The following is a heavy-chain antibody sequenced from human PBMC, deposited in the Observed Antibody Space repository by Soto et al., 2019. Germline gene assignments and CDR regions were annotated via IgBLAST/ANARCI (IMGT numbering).Heavy chain of an antibody. CDR1: GFTFSSYA. CDR3: ARRRDACTSTSCYYFDY. J-gene: IGHJ4*02. Sequence: GGSLRLSCAASGFTFSSYAMHWVRQAPGKGLEWVAVISYDGSNKYYADSVKGRFTISRDNSKNTLYLQMNSLRAAGTAVYYCARRRDACTSTSCYYFDYWGQGTLVTVSS. V-gene: IGHV3-30-3*01. D-gene: IGHD2-2*01. CDR2: ISYDGSNK.